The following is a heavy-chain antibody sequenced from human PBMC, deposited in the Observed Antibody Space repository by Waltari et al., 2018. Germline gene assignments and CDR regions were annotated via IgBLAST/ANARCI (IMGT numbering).Heavy chain of an antibody. Sequence: QVQLVESGGGVVQPGRSLRLSCAASGFTFSSYGMHWVRPAPGKGLEWVAVIWYDGSNKYYADSVKGRFTISRDNSKNTLYLQMNSLRAEDTAMYYCAKGYNWNYVNYYYYGMDVWGQGTTVTVSS. CDR3: AKGYNWNYVNYYYYGMDV. V-gene: IGHV3-33*08. D-gene: IGHD1-7*01. CDR2: IWYDGSNK. CDR1: GFTFSSYG. J-gene: IGHJ6*02.